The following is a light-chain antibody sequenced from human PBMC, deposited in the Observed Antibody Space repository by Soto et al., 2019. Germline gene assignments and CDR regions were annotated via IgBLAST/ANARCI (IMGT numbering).Light chain of an antibody. J-gene: IGKJ1*01. CDR1: QSMSSY. V-gene: IGKV1-39*01. CDR3: QQSYSTTWT. Sequence: DIQMTQSPSSLSASVGDRVTITCRASQSMSSYLNWYQQKPGKAPKLLIYAASSLQSGVPSRFSGSGSGTDVTLTSSSLQPEDFATYYCQQSYSTTWTFGQGTKVEIK. CDR2: AAS.